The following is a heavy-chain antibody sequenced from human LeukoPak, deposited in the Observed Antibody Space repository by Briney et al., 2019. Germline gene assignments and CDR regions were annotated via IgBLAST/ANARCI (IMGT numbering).Heavy chain of an antibody. CDR1: GFTFSTYA. CDR2: LSGSGGSS. CDR3: AKERTSEGYFDY. Sequence: GGSLRLSCAASGFTFSTYAMSWVRQAPGKGLEWVSALSGSGGSSYYADSVRGRFTISRDNSKKKLYLQMNSLGAEDTAVYYCAKERTSEGYFDYWGQGTLVTVSS. J-gene: IGHJ4*02. D-gene: IGHD1-1*01. V-gene: IGHV3-23*01.